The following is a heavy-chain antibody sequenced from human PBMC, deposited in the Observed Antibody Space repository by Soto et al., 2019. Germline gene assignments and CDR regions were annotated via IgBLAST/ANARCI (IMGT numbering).Heavy chain of an antibody. CDR2: MSYDGSTK. CDR3: ARTSFGGLTWRMPPLMTFYAYGMDV. CDR1: GFTFSSYG. Sequence: QVQLVESGGGVVQPGGSLRLSCAASGFTFSSYGMYWVRQAPGKGLEWVAIMSYDGSTKYFADSVKGRFTISRDNSQNTLWLQMNSLRAEDTAVYYCARTSFGGLTWRMPPLMTFYAYGMDVWGQGTTVTVSS. J-gene: IGHJ6*02. V-gene: IGHV3-30-3*01. D-gene: IGHD3-16*01.